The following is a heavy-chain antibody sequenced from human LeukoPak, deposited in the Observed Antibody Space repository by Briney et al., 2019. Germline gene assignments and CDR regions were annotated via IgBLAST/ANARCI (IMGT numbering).Heavy chain of an antibody. Sequence: GESLKISCKGSGYTFSSYWIGWVRQMPGKGLGWMGIIYPGDSDTRYSPSLQGQVTNSVDTSIGTTYLQWSSLKASDTAIYYCARQNDFRLDYWGQGTLVTVSS. J-gene: IGHJ4*02. D-gene: IGHD3-3*01. V-gene: IGHV5-51*01. CDR2: IYPGDSDT. CDR1: GYTFSSYW. CDR3: ARQNDFRLDY.